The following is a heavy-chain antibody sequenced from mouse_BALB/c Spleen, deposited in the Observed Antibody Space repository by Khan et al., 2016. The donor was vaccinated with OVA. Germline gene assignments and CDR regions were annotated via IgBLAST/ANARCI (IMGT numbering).Heavy chain of an antibody. D-gene: IGHD1-1*01. CDR2: IGPGSGNP. CDR1: GYTITSYW. CDR3: VRSNYYGSGRYALDY. V-gene: IGHV1S41*01. J-gene: IGHJ4*01. Sequence: DLVKPGASVKLSCKASGYTITSYWINWIKQRPGQGLEWVGQIGPGSGNPYYNEVFKGKATLTVDTSSSTVYIQLSSLASEDSAVYFGVRSNYYGSGRYALDYWGQGTSVTVSS.